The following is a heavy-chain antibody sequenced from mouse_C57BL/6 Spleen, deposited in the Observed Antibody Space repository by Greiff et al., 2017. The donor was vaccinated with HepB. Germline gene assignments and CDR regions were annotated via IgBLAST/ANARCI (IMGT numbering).Heavy chain of an antibody. D-gene: IGHD1-2*01. CDR1: GYAFSSSW. CDR2: IYPGDGDT. V-gene: IGHV1-82*01. J-gene: IGHJ3*01. Sequence: QVQLQQSGPELVKPGASVKISCKASGYAFSSSWMNWVKQRPGKGLEWIGRIYPGDGDTNYNGKFKGKATLTADKSSSTAYMQLSSLTSEDSAVYFCARGLHGSWFSCWGQGTLVTVSA. CDR3: ARGLHGSWFSC.